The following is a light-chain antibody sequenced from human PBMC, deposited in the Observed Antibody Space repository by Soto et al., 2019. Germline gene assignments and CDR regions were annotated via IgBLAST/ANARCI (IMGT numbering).Light chain of an antibody. V-gene: IGLV2-8*01. Sequence: QYVLTQPPSASGSPGQSVTISCTGTKNDIGVYDFVSWHQHHPGKAPRLIIYEVVQRPSGVPDRFSGSKSGNTASLTVSGLQAADEADYFCKSYAGSNTYVFGSGTKVTVL. J-gene: IGLJ1*01. CDR1: KNDIGVYDF. CDR2: EVV. CDR3: KSYAGSNTYV.